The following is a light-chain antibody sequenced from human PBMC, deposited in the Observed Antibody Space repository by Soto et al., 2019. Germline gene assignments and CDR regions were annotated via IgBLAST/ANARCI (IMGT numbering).Light chain of an antibody. CDR1: QGLAYSNGNTY. V-gene: IGKV2-30*01. CDR2: QVS. CDR3: MQITYWPYT. Sequence: DIVMTQSPLSLPVTLGQSASISCRSSQGLAYSNGNTYLSWFHQRPGQSPRRLIYQVSNRDSGVPDRFSGSGSGTDFTLEISRVEAEDVGVYYCMQITYWPYTFGQGTKLEIK. J-gene: IGKJ2*01.